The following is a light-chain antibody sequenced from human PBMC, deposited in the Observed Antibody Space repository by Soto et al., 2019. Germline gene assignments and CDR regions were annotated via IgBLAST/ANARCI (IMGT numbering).Light chain of an antibody. CDR1: SSDVGGYNY. J-gene: IGLJ1*01. CDR3: CSFAGNYIYV. CDR2: DVS. Sequence: QSALTQPRSVSGSPGQSVTISCNGTSSDVGGYNYVSWYLQHPGKAPKVMIYDVSKRPSGVPDRFSGSKSGNTASLTISGLQSEDEADYHCCSFAGNYIYVFGTGTKLTVL. V-gene: IGLV2-11*01.